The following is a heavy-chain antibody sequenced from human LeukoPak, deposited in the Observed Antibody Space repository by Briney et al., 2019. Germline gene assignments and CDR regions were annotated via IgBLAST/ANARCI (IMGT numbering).Heavy chain of an antibody. Sequence: SETLSLTCAVYGGSFSGYYWSWIRQPPGKGLEWIGEINHSGSTNYNPCLKSRVTISIDTSKNQFSLKLSSVTAADTAVYYCARRSPYYYDSSGYSFPPAMFDPWGQGTLVTVSS. J-gene: IGHJ5*02. D-gene: IGHD3-22*01. CDR1: GGSFSGYY. CDR2: INHSGST. CDR3: ARRSPYYYDSSGYSFPPAMFDP. V-gene: IGHV4-34*01.